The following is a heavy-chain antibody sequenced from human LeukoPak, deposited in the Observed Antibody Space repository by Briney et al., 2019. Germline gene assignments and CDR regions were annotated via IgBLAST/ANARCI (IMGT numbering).Heavy chain of an antibody. J-gene: IGHJ4*02. D-gene: IGHD6-19*01. CDR2: ISSNGGST. V-gene: IGHV3-64*01. CDR3: ARAWQRYSSGSYYFDY. Sequence: GGSLRLSCAASGLTFSSYAMHWVRQAPGKGLEYVSAISSNGGSTYYANSVKGRFTISRDNSKNTLYLQMGSLRAEDMAVYYCARAWQRYSSGSYYFDYWGQGTLVTVSS. CDR1: GLTFSSYA.